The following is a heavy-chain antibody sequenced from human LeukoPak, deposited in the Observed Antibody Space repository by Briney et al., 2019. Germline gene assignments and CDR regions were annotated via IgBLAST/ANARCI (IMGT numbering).Heavy chain of an antibody. CDR2: VYKDGRT. V-gene: IGHV4-4*07. CDR1: GVSTSTFY. J-gene: IGHJ5*02. CDR3: ARDLTARGSRDNRFDP. D-gene: IGHD2-21*02. Sequence: SETLSLTCTVSGVSTSTFYWSWFRQPAGKGLEWIGRVYKDGRTDYNPSLKSRVTMSVDPSRNQSSLSLTSLAAADTAVYFCARDLTARGSRDNRFDPWGQGTLVTVSS.